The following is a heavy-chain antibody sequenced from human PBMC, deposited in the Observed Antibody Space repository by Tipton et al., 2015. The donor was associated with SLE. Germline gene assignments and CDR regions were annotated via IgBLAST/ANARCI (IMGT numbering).Heavy chain of an antibody. J-gene: IGHJ4*02. CDR1: DGSIRDYY. CDR2: VDSSGST. D-gene: IGHD7-27*01. Sequence: TLSLTCTVSDGSIRDYYWSWIRQPAGKGLEWIGRVDSSGSTYCNPSLKSRVTMSVDTSKNQFSLNLKSVTAADTAVYYCARESPDWGSDYWGQGTLVTVSP. CDR3: ARESPDWGSDY. V-gene: IGHV4-4*07.